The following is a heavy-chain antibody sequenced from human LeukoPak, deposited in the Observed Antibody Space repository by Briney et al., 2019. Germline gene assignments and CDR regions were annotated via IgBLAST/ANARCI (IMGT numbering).Heavy chain of an antibody. D-gene: IGHD3-22*01. J-gene: IGHJ4*02. Sequence: SGTLSLTCAVSGGSISSSNWWSWVRQPPGKGLEWIGEMYHSGSTNYNPSLKSRVTISVDKSKNQFSLKLSSVTAADTAVYYCAHYDSSGYYYSIDYWGQGTLVTVSS. CDR2: MYHSGST. CDR1: GGSISSSNW. CDR3: AHYDSSGYYYSIDY. V-gene: IGHV4-4*02.